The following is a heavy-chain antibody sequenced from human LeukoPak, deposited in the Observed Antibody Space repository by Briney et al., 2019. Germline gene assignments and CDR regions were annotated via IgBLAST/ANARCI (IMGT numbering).Heavy chain of an antibody. V-gene: IGHV3-74*01. D-gene: IGHD6-13*01. Sequence: GGSLRLSCAASGFTFSTDWMHWVRQAPGKGLVWVSRISTDGSITSYADSVKGRFTISRDNAKDTLYLQMNSLRPEDTAVYYCARDGLSSWYLGDLDYWGQGTLVTVSS. J-gene: IGHJ4*02. CDR2: ISTDGSIT. CDR1: GFTFSTDW. CDR3: ARDGLSSWYLGDLDY.